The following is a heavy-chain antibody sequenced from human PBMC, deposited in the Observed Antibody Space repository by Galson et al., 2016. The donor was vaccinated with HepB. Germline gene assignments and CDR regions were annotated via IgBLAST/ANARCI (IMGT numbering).Heavy chain of an antibody. CDR1: GYNFDYYW. J-gene: IGHJ6*02. CDR2: IYPGTSET. V-gene: IGHV5-51*01. CDR3: AKGSGLSMDV. D-gene: IGHD3-16*02. Sequence: QSGADVKKPGESLKISCQGSGYNFDYYWIGWVRQMPGKGLEWMGIIYPGTSETNYSPSLQGQVAISVDKSINTAYLQWSSLKASDTAMYYGAKGSGLSMDVWGQGTTVTVSS.